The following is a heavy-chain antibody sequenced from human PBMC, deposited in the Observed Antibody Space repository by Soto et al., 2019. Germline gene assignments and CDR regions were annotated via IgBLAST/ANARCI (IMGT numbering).Heavy chain of an antibody. CDR3: IQSRCGGDCLQSYTSYYYYGMDV. D-gene: IGHD2-21*02. V-gene: IGHV2-5*02. J-gene: IGHJ6*02. CDR1: GFSLATSEMG. CDR2: IYWDDDK. Sequence: GSGPTLVNPTQTLTLTCTFSGFSLATSEMGVGWIRQPPGQALEWLAIIYWDDDKRYSPSLRSRLTITKDTSKNQVVLTMTNMDPVDTATYYCIQSRCGGDCLQSYTSYYYYGMDVWGQGTTDTVSS.